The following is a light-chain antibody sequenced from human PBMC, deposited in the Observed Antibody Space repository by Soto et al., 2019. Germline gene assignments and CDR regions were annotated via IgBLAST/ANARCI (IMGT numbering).Light chain of an antibody. V-gene: IGKV3D-20*02. CDR2: DAS. J-gene: IGKJ5*01. CDR3: QQRSNWPPIN. CDR1: QSVRSSY. Sequence: IVLTHSPGTLSLSPWERVTLPCRSSQSVRSSYLAWYQQKPGQAPRLLIYDASSRATGIPARFSGSGSGTDFTLTISSLEPEDFAVYYCQQRSNWPPINFGQGTRLEIK.